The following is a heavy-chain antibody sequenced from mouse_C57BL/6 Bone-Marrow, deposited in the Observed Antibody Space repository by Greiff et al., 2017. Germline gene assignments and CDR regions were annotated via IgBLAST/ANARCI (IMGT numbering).Heavy chain of an antibody. Sequence: EVQLQQSGPELVKPGASVKISCKASGYSFTGYYMNWVKQSPEKSLEWIGEINPSTGGTTYNQKFKAKATLTVDKSSSTAYMQLKSLTSEDSAVYYCAREGYGYYYFDYWGQGTTLTVSS. J-gene: IGHJ2*01. CDR1: GYSFTGYY. V-gene: IGHV1-42*01. D-gene: IGHD2-2*01. CDR2: INPSTGGT. CDR3: AREGYGYYYFDY.